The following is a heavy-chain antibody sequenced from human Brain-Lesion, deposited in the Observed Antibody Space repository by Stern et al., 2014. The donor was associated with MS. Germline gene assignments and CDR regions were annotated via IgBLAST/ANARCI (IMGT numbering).Heavy chain of an antibody. CDR1: GYTLTEFS. V-gene: IGHV1-24*01. CDR3: ATLSPGAGGNYYRHFDY. CDR2: FDPDDGET. J-gene: IGHJ4*02. D-gene: IGHD1-26*01. Sequence: VQLVESGAEVKKPGASVKVSCKVSGYTLTEFSMHWVRQAPSKGLEWMGGFDPDDGETIYAQKFQGRVTMTEDTSTYTAYMELSSLRSEDTAVYYCATLSPGAGGNYYRHFDYWGQGTLVTVSS.